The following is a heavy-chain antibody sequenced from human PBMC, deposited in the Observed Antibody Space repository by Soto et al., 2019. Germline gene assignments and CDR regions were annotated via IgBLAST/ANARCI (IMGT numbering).Heavy chain of an antibody. V-gene: IGHV1-69*01. CDR3: ARSQGSSTSLEIYYSYYYGMED. Sequence: QVQLVQSGAEVKKPGSSVKVSCKASGGTFSSYAISWVRQAPGQGLEWMGGIIPISGTANYAQKFQGRVTITADESTSTAYMELSSLRSEDTAVYYCARSQGSSTSLEIYYSYYYGMEDWGQGTTVTVSS. J-gene: IGHJ6*02. CDR2: IIPISGTA. D-gene: IGHD2-2*01. CDR1: GGTFSSYA.